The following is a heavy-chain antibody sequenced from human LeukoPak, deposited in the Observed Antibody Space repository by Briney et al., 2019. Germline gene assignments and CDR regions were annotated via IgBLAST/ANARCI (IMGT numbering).Heavy chain of an antibody. CDR1: GDSVSINSAA. V-gene: IGHV6-1*01. CDR2: TYYRSKWYN. D-gene: IGHD6-19*01. J-gene: IGHJ6*02. CDR3: ARVIAVAGLSYYGMDV. Sequence: SQTLSLTFAISGDSVSINSAAWNWIRQSPSRGLEWLGRTYYRSKWYNDYAVSVKSRITINPDTSKNQFSLQLNSVTPEDTAVYYCARVIAVAGLSYYGMDVWGQGTTVTVSS.